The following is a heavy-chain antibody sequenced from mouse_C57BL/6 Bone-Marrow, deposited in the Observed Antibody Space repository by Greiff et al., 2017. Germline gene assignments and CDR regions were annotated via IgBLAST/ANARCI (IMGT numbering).Heavy chain of an antibody. CDR2: INPNTGGT. D-gene: IGHD2-3*01. J-gene: IGHJ1*03. Sequence: VQLKESGPELVKPGASVKLSCKASGYTFTDYNMHWVKQSHGKSLEWIGYINPNTGGTSYNQKFKGKATLTVNKSSSPAYMELRSLTSEASAVYYCARGWLLPYWYFDFWGKGTTVTGSS. CDR3: ARGWLLPYWYFDF. CDR1: GYTFTDYN. V-gene: IGHV1-22*01.